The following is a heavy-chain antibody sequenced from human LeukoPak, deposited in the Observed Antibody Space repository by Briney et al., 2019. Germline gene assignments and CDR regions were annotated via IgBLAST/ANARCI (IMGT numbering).Heavy chain of an antibody. Sequence: PGGSLRLSCAASGFTFSSYEMNWVRQAPGKGLELVSYISSSGSTIYYADSVKGRFTISRDNAKNSLYLQMNSLRAEDTAVYYCARGSSYYDSRDTRSVVWGQGTLVTVSS. CDR3: ARGSSYYDSRDTRSVV. J-gene: IGHJ4*02. V-gene: IGHV3-48*03. D-gene: IGHD3-22*01. CDR2: ISSSGSTI. CDR1: GFTFSSYE.